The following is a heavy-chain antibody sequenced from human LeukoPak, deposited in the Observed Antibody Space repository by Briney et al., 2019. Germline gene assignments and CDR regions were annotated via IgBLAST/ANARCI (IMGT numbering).Heavy chain of an antibody. J-gene: IGHJ4*02. D-gene: IGHD6-13*01. CDR3: AKDSYSKGDF. V-gene: IGHV3-33*06. CDR1: GFTFSSYA. CDR2: IWYDGSNK. Sequence: GGSLRLSCAAPGFTFSSYAMSWVRQAPGKGLEWVAVIWYDGSNKYYADSVKGRFTISRDNSKNTLYLQMNSLRAEDTAVYYCAKDSYSKGDFWGQGVLVTVSS.